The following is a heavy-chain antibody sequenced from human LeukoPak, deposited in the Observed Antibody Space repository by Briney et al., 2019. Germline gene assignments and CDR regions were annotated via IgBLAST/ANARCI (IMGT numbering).Heavy chain of an antibody. Sequence: PSETLSLTCTVSGGSISSGGYYWSWIRQPPGKGLEWIGYIYHSGSTYYNPSLKSRVTISVDRSKNQFSLKLSSVTAADTAAFYCARDRDYGSGSYYDYWGQGTLVTVSS. J-gene: IGHJ4*02. CDR2: IYHSGST. CDR3: ARDRDYGSGSYYDY. V-gene: IGHV4-30-2*01. CDR1: GGSISSGGYY. D-gene: IGHD3-10*01.